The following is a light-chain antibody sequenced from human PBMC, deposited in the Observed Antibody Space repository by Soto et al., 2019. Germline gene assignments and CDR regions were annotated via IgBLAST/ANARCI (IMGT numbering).Light chain of an antibody. V-gene: IGKV3-15*01. J-gene: IGKJ1*01. CDR2: DAS. Sequence: EIVMPQSPATLSVSPGERATLSCRASQSVSRNVAWYQQKPCQAPRLLIHDASTRAIGISVRLGCSGSGSEFSLTISSLQSEEFPVYYCQQYNSWLWTFGQGTKVEIK. CDR1: QSVSRN. CDR3: QQYNSWLWT.